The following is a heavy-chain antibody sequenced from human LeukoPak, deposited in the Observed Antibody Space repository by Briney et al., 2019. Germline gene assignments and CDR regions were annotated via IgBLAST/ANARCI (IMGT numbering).Heavy chain of an antibody. J-gene: IGHJ4*02. V-gene: IGHV4-34*01. D-gene: IGHD6-6*01. CDR3: GRAYSSSSVDY. Sequence: WETLSLTCAAYGVSFSGYYWNWIRQPPGKGLEWIAEINHSGSTNYNPTLKSRVTMSVDTSKSQFSLNLTSVTAPDTAVYYCGRAYSSSSVDYWGQGTLVTVSS. CDR2: INHSGST. CDR1: GVSFSGYY.